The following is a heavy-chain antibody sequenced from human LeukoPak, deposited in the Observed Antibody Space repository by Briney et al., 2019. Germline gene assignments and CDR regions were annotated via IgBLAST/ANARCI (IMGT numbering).Heavy chain of an antibody. CDR2: INSDGSST. Sequence: GGSLRLSCAAPGFTFSSYWMHWVRQAPGKGLVWVSRINSDGSSTSYADSVKGRFTISRDNAKKSLYLQMNSLRAEDTAVYYCARGLTYYDILTGYHDRLDYFDYWGQGTLVTVSS. D-gene: IGHD3-9*01. CDR3: ARGLTYYDILTGYHDRLDYFDY. V-gene: IGHV3-74*01. CDR1: GFTFSSYW. J-gene: IGHJ4*02.